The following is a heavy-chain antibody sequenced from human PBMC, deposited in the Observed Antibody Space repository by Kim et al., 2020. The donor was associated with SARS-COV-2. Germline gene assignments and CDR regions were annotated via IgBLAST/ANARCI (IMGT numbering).Heavy chain of an antibody. CDR3: ARDWGATPGGFDP. V-gene: IGHV3-53*01. CDR2: IYSGGIT. Sequence: GGSLRLSCAASGFTVSSNYMSWVRQAPGKGLEWVSVIYSGGITYYADSVKGRFTISRDNSKNTLYLQMNSLSAEDTAVYYCARDWGATPGGFDPWGQGTLVTVSS. CDR1: GFTVSSNY. J-gene: IGHJ5*02. D-gene: IGHD3-16*01.